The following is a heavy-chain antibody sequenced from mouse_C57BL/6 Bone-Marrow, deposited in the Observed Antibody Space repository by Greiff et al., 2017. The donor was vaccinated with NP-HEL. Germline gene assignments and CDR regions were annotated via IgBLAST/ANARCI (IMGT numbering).Heavy chain of an antibody. CDR3: TTYYSNRYYFDY. D-gene: IGHD2-5*01. Sequence: EVKLVESGAELVRPGASVKLSCTASGFNIKDDYMHWVKQRPEQGLEWIGWIDPENGDTEYASKFQGKATITADTSSNTAYLQLSSLTSEDTAVYYCTTYYSNRYYFDYWGQGTTLTVSS. CDR2: IDPENGDT. CDR1: GFNIKDDY. J-gene: IGHJ2*01. V-gene: IGHV14-4*01.